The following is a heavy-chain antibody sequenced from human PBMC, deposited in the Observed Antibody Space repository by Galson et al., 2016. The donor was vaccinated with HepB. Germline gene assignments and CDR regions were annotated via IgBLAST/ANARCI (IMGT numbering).Heavy chain of an antibody. CDR3: ASEATKSNQGY. CDR2: INQDGRQK. V-gene: IGHV3-7*01. CDR1: GFTFSGFL. Sequence: SLRLSCAASGFTFSGFLMSWVRQAPGKGLEWVADINQDGRQKNYVDSVEGRFTISRDYAKNSLYLQMSSLRAEDTAVYYCASEATKSNQGYWGQGALVSVSS. J-gene: IGHJ4*02. D-gene: IGHD1-26*01.